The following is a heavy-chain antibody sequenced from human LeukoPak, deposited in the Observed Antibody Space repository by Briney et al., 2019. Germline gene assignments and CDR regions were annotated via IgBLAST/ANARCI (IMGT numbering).Heavy chain of an antibody. CDR1: GGSFSGYY. V-gene: IGHV4-34*01. CDR2: IYYTGST. CDR3: AREGGNWGAFDI. D-gene: IGHD7-27*01. Sequence: SETLSLTCAVYGGSFSGYYWSWIRQPPGKGLEWIGSIYYTGSTYYNPSLKSRVTVSVDTSKDQFSLNLRSVTAADTAVYYCAREGGNWGAFDIWGQGTMVTVSS. J-gene: IGHJ3*02.